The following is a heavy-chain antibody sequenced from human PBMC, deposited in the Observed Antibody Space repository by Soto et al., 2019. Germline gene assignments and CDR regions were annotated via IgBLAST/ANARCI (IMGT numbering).Heavy chain of an antibody. V-gene: IGHV1-18*01. D-gene: IGHD3-10*01. CDR1: GYTFITCG. CDR2: ISPHKGNT. Sequence: GASVKVSCKASGYTFITCGISWVRQAPGQGLEWMGWISPHKGNTNYAQKLQGRVTMTTDTSTNTAYMELRSLRSDDTAVYYCVRDLDGSGSYYTDYWGQGTLVTVSS. CDR3: VRDLDGSGSYYTDY. J-gene: IGHJ4*02.